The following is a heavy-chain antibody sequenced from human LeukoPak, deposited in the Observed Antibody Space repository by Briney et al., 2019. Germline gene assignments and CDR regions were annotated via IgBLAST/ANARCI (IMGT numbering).Heavy chain of an antibody. J-gene: IGHJ2*01. CDR3: ARAGGPWYFDL. Sequence: PSETLSLTCTVSGGSISSGDYYWSWIRQPPGKGLEWIGYIYYSGSTYYNPSLKSRVTISVDTSKNQISLKLSSVTAADTAVYYCARAGGPWYFDLWGRGTLVTVSS. V-gene: IGHV4-30-4*01. CDR1: GGSISSGDYY. CDR2: IYYSGST.